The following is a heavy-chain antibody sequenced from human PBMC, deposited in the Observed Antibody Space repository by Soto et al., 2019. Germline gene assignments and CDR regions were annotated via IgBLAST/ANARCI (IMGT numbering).Heavy chain of an antibody. CDR3: ARWWSGSRQGFDP. D-gene: IGHD3-3*01. J-gene: IGHJ5*02. CDR1: GGSISSGDYY. CDR2: IYYSGST. Sequence: SETLSLTCTVSGGSISSGDYYWSWIRQHPGKGLEWIGYIYYSGSTCYNPSLKSRVTISVDTSKNQFSLKLSSVTAADTAVYYCARWWSGSRQGFDPWGQGTLVTVSS. V-gene: IGHV4-31*03.